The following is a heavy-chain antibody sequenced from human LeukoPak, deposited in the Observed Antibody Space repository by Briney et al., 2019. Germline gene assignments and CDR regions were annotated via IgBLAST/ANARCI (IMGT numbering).Heavy chain of an antibody. V-gene: IGHV3-11*04. Sequence: GGSLRLSCAASGFTFSDYYMSWIRQAPGKGLEWVSYISSSGSTVHYADSVKGRFTISRDNAKNTLYLQMNSLRAEDTAVYYCARERLTGGYYYYYGMDVWGQGTTVTVSS. CDR3: ARERLTGGYYYYYGMDV. CDR2: ISSSGSTV. D-gene: IGHD3-9*01. J-gene: IGHJ6*02. CDR1: GFTFSDYY.